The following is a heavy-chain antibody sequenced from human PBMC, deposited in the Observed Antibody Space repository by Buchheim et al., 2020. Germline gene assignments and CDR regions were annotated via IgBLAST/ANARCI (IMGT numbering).Heavy chain of an antibody. V-gene: IGHV3-23*01. D-gene: IGHD6-19*01. CDR1: GFTFSSYA. CDR2: ITDNGGST. J-gene: IGHJ4*02. Sequence: EVQLLESGGGLVQPGGSLRLSCAASGFTFSSYAMNWVRQAPGKGLELVSAITDNGGSTYYADSVRGRFTISRDNSKNTLYLQMNSLRAEDMAVFYCAKAVYSNGWSKSDYWGQGT. CDR3: AKAVYSNGWSKSDY.